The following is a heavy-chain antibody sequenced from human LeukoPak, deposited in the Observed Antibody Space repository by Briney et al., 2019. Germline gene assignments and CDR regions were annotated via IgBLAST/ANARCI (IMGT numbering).Heavy chain of an antibody. CDR2: ISSSSSYI. Sequence: GGTLRLSCAASGFTFSSHSMNWVRQAPGKGLEWVSSISSSSSYIYYADSVKGRFTISRDNAKNSLYLQMNSLRAEDTAVYYCAIPSHSRWGAFDIWGQGTMVTVSS. J-gene: IGHJ3*02. CDR3: AIPSHSRWGAFDI. D-gene: IGHD5-12*01. CDR1: GFTFSSHS. V-gene: IGHV3-21*01.